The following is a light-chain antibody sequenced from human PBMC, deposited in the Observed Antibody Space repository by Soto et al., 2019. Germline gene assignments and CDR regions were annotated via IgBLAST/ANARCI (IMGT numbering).Light chain of an antibody. J-gene: IGKJ4*01. CDR3: QQYHAYPLP. CDR1: QSISSW. CDR2: KTS. V-gene: IGKV1-5*03. Sequence: DIQMTQSPSTLSASVGDTVTITCRASQSISSWLAWYQQKPGKVPKLLMYKTSSLESGVPSRFSGSGSGTEFTLTISSLQADDFATYYCQQYHAYPLPFGGGTKVEI.